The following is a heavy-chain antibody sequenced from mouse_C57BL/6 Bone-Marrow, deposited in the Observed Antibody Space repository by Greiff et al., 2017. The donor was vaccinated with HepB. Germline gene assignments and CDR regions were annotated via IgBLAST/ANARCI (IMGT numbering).Heavy chain of an antibody. V-gene: IGHV1-55*01. J-gene: IGHJ3*01. D-gene: IGHD1-1*01. Sequence: VQLQQPGAELVKPGASVKMSCKASGYTFTSYWITWVKQRPGQGLEWIGDIYPGSGSTNYNEKFKSKATLTVDTSSSTAYMQLSSLTSEDSAVYYCARKGYYYGSSLWFAYWGQGTLVTVSA. CDR3: ARKGYYYGSSLWFAY. CDR2: IYPGSGST. CDR1: GYTFTSYW.